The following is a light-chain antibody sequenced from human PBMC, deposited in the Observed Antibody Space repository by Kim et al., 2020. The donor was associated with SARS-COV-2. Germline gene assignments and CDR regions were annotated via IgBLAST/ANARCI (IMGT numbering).Light chain of an antibody. CDR2: QDT. V-gene: IGLV3-1*01. Sequence: VSPGQTASITCSGDELGNKYTSWYQQKPGQSPVLVMYQDTKRPSGIPELFSDSNSGNTATLTISGTQAMDEADYYCQAWDSNTAVVFGGGTQLTVL. CDR1: ELGNKY. CDR3: QAWDSNTAVV. J-gene: IGLJ3*02.